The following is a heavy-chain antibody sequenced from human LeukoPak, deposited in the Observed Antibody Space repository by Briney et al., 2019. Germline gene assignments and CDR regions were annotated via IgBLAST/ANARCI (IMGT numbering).Heavy chain of an antibody. D-gene: IGHD3-3*01. J-gene: IGHJ4*02. CDR1: GVTFSTHG. CDR3: ARDFGDNGYDY. V-gene: IGHV3-30*03. Sequence: PGRSLRLSCAGSGVTFSTHGMHWVRQDPGKGLEWVAYVSSDGRYKDYADSVKGRFTNSRDNSMNTLYLQMNSLRTEDTAVYYCARDFGDNGYDYWGQGTLVTVSS. CDR2: VSSDGRYK.